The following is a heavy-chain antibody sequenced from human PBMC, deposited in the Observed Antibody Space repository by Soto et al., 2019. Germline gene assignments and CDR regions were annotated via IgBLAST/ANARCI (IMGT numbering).Heavy chain of an antibody. V-gene: IGHV4-31*03. J-gene: IGHJ4*02. CDR3: SRGMLV. CDR2: ISYCGST. Sequence: QVQLQESGPGLVKPSQTLSLTCTVSGGSINSGGYCWSWIRQHPGKGLDWIGCISYCGSTSYNPSLNRRGTISVYMSKTQFSLTLTSVTAAETAVYYCSRGMLVWGQGALITVSS. D-gene: IGHD6-6*01. CDR1: GGSINSGGYC.